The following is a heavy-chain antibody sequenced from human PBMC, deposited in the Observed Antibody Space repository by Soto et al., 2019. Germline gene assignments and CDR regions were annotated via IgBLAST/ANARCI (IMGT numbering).Heavy chain of an antibody. CDR1: GGSFSGYY. CDR2: MNHSRST. Sequence: SETMSIICAVSGGSFSGYYWSWIRQLPGKGLEWIGEMNHSRSTNYQTRLKSRVTISVDTTKNQFSLKLSSVTAADTAVYYCARGEVVVTWLWWGQGTQVTVS. J-gene: IGHJ4*02. V-gene: IGHV4-34*01. CDR3: ARGEVVVTWLW. D-gene: IGHD2-21*02.